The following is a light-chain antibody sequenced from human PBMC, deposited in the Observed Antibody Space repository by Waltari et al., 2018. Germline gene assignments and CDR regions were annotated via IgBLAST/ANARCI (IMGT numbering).Light chain of an antibody. CDR1: QSISWY. CDR3: QQSYTTPLT. V-gene: IGKV1-39*01. Sequence: DIQMTQSPTSLSASVGDRVTISCRASQSISWYLNWYQQKPGKAPKLLIYAASSLRSGVPSRFSGSGSGTDLTLTISSLQPEDFATYYCQQSYTTPLTFGGGTHMEIK. J-gene: IGKJ4*01. CDR2: AAS.